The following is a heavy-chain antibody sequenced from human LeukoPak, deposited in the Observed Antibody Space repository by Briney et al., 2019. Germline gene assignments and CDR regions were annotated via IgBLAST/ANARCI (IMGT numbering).Heavy chain of an antibody. Sequence: SETLSLTCTVSGGSISGYYWSWIRHPPGKGLEWIGYIYYSGSTNYNPSLKGRVTISVDTSKNQFSLKLSSVTAADTAVYYCARDLCSSTSCYTSRWWFDPWGQGTLVTVSS. V-gene: IGHV4-59*12. D-gene: IGHD2-2*02. CDR2: IYYSGST. CDR1: GGSISGYY. CDR3: ARDLCSSTSCYTSRWWFDP. J-gene: IGHJ5*02.